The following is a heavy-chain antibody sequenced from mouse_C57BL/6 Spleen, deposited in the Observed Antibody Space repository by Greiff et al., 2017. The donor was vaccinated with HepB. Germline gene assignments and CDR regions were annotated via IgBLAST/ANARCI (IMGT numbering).Heavy chain of an antibody. CDR2: IYPGSGST. D-gene: IGHD1-1*01. J-gene: IGHJ1*03. CDR3: ARGGSSHWYFDV. Sequence: VQLQQPGAELVKPGASVKMSCKASGYTFTSYWITWVKQRPGQGLEWIGDIYPGSGSTTYNEKFKSKATLTVDTSSSTAYMQLSSLTSEDSAVYYCARGGSSHWYFDVWGTGTTVTVSS. V-gene: IGHV1-55*01. CDR1: GYTFTSYW.